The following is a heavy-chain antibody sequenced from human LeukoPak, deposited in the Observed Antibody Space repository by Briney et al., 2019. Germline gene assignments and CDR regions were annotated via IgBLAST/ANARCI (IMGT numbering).Heavy chain of an antibody. D-gene: IGHD3-10*01. CDR2: IYYSGST. CDR3: ARGSGSYSYYYGMDV. J-gene: IGHJ6*02. Sequence: PSETLSLTCTVSGGSSSSNYWSWLRQPPGQGLEWCGNIYYSGSTNYNPSLKSRATISVDTSKNEFSLKLSSVTAADTAVYYCARGSGSYSYYYGMDVWGQGTTVTVSS. CDR1: GGSSSSNY. V-gene: IGHV4-59*12.